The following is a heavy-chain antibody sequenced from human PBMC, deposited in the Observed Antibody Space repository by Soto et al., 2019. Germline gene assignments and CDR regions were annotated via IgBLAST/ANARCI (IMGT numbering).Heavy chain of an antibody. J-gene: IGHJ4*02. V-gene: IGHV3-23*01. CDR2: ISGSGGST. CDR1: GFTFSSYA. Sequence: LSLTCAASGFTFSSYAMSWVRQAPGKGLEWVSAISGSGGSTYYADSVKGRFTISRDNSKNTLYLQMNSLRAEDTAVYYCAKDPEYGDYSDYWGQGTLVTVSS. D-gene: IGHD4-17*01. CDR3: AKDPEYGDYSDY.